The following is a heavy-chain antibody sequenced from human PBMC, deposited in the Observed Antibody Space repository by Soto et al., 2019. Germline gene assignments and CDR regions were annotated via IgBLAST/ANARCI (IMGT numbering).Heavy chain of an antibody. J-gene: IGHJ4*02. CDR2: IYPGDSDT. CDR3: ARRYYYGSGSYRIDY. Sequence: GASLKISCEGSGYSVTSYWIGWVRQMPGKGLEWMGIIYPGDSDTRYSPSFQGQVAISADKSISTAYLQWSSLKASDTAMYYCARRYYYGSGSYRIDYWGQGTLVTVSS. D-gene: IGHD3-10*01. CDR1: GYSVTSYW. V-gene: IGHV5-51*01.